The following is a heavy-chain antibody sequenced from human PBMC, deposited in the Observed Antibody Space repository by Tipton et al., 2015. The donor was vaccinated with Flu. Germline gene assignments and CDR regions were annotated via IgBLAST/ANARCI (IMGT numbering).Heavy chain of an antibody. CDR1: GDSIGSRYF. Sequence: TLSLTCSVSGDSIGSRYFWGWLRQPPGKGLEWIGNVHRTGTTYYSPSLRSRVTIAVDRPKNQFSLRLTSVTAADTAVYYCARHTGDSVRGVIDYWGQGTLVTVSS. V-gene: IGHV4-38-2*01. CDR2: VHRTGTT. J-gene: IGHJ4*02. CDR3: ARHTGDSVRGVIDY. D-gene: IGHD3-10*02.